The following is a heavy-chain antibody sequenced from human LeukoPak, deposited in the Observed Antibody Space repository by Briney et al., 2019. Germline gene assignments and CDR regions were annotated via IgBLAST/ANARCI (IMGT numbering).Heavy chain of an antibody. CDR3: ATYSGNYQSGY. J-gene: IGHJ4*02. CDR1: GYTFTGYY. D-gene: IGHD1-26*01. V-gene: IGHV1-2*06. CDR2: IDPNNGAT. Sequence: ASVKVSCKASGYTFTGYYTHWVRQAPGQGLEWMGRIDPNNGATNYAQKFQGRVTMTRDTSISTVYMELSRLKSDDTAVYFCATYSGNYQSGYWGQGTLVTVSS.